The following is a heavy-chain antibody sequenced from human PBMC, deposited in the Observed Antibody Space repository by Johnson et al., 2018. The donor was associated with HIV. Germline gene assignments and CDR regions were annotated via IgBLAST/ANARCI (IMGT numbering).Heavy chain of an antibody. CDR2: IWYDGSNE. CDR3: ARAYNYPI. D-gene: IGHD1-1*01. J-gene: IGHJ3*02. Sequence: QVQLVESGGGVVQPGRSLRLSCAASGFTFSSYGMQWVRQAPGKGLEWVAVIWYDGSNEYYADSVKGRFTISRDNFKNTLFLQMNSLRVEDTAVYYCARAYNYPIWGQGTMLTVSS. V-gene: IGHV3-30*19. CDR1: GFTFSSYG.